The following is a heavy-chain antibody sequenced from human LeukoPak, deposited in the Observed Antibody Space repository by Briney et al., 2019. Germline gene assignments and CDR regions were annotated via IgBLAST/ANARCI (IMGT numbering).Heavy chain of an antibody. D-gene: IGHD1-26*01. Sequence: SETLSLTCTVSGGSISSYYWSWIRQPPGKGLEWIGYIYYSGSTNYNPSLKSRVTISVDTSKNQFSLKLSSVTAADTAVYYCARDDGWWGSSGSYSSRFDYWGQGTLVTVSS. J-gene: IGHJ4*02. CDR3: ARDDGWWGSSGSYSSRFDY. CDR2: IYYSGST. CDR1: GGSISSYY. V-gene: IGHV4-59*01.